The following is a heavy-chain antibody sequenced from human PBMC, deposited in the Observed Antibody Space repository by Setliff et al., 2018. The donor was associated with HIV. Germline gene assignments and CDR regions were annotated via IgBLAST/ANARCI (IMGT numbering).Heavy chain of an antibody. CDR2: IRDNGVSP. V-gene: IGHV3-23*01. CDR3: TKGVQRLRPYYFDS. Sequence: PGGSLRLSCAASGFIFSNYGMTWVRQAPGKGLEWASGIRDNGVSPYYADSVTGRFTISRDNTKNTLYLQMNSLRVEDTAIYYCTKGVQRLRPYYFDSWGQGILVTVSS. J-gene: IGHJ4*02. D-gene: IGHD4-17*01. CDR1: GFIFSNYG.